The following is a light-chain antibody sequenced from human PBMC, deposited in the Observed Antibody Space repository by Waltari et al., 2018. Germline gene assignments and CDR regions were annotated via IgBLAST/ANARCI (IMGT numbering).Light chain of an antibody. CDR1: HGSSSR. V-gene: IGKV1-12*01. CDR2: DSS. CDR3: LQVDSFPRT. Sequence: DIQLSQSPSSVSASVCDRAPITCRASHGSSSRLAWYQQKPGKAPHLLISDSSSLHSGVPSRFSGRGSGTDFTLTISSLQPEDFATYYCLQVDSFPRTFGQGTKVEVK. J-gene: IGKJ1*01.